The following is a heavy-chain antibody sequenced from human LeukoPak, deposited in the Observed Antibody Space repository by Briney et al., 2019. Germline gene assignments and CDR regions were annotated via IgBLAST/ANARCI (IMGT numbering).Heavy chain of an antibody. J-gene: IGHJ4*02. D-gene: IGHD3-22*01. CDR2: ISYDGSNK. CDR1: GFTFSSSG. Sequence: GRSLRLSCAASGFTFSSSGMHWVRQAPGKGLEWVAVISYDGSNKYYADSVKGRFTISRDNSKNTLYLQMNSLRAEDTAVYYCAKDSLYYDSSGYYYEDYWGQGTLVTVSS. CDR3: AKDSLYYDSSGYYYEDY. V-gene: IGHV3-30*18.